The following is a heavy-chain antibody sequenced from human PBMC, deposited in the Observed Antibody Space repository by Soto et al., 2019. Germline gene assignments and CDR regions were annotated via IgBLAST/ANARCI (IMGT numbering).Heavy chain of an antibody. Sequence: PGGSLRLSCVASGFTVSSDFMSWVRQAPGKGLEWVSVIYSGGSTYYADSVKGRFTISRDNSKNTLYLQMNNLRAEDTAVYYCARQEVSPYYYDSSGKIDYWGQGTLVTVSS. V-gene: IGHV3-66*04. CDR1: GFTVSSDF. D-gene: IGHD3-22*01. J-gene: IGHJ4*02. CDR3: ARQEVSPYYYDSSGKIDY. CDR2: IYSGGST.